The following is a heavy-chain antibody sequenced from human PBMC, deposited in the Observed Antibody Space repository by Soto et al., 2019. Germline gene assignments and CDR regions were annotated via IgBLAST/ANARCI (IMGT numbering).Heavy chain of an antibody. CDR1: GYTFTSYG. D-gene: IGHD3-3*01. CDR3: ARLDFWRATRYFDY. V-gene: IGHV1-18*01. J-gene: IGHJ4*02. CDR2: ISAYNGNT. Sequence: ASVKVSCKASGYTFTSYGISWVRQAPGQGLEWMGRISAYNGNTNYAQKLQGQVTISADKSITTAYLQWRGLKASDTAIYYCARLDFWRATRYFDYWGQGTQVTVSS.